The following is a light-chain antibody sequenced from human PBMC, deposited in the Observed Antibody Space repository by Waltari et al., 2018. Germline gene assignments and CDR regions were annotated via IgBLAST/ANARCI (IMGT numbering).Light chain of an antibody. CDR1: SSNIGTNF. CDR2: RSD. Sequence: QSVLTQPPSASGTPGQRVTISCSGSSSNIGTNFVYWYQHVPGTAPKLLIYRSDQRPSGVPDRFSGSKSGTSASLAIGGLRSEDEGDDYWAAWDDSLNGYYVFGTGTKVTVL. J-gene: IGLJ1*01. CDR3: AAWDDSLNGYYV. V-gene: IGLV1-47*01.